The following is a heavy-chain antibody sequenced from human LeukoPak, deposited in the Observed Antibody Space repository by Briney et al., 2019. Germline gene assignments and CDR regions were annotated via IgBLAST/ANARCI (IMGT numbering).Heavy chain of an antibody. CDR2: ISDSGGRT. Sequence: GGSLRLSCAVSGITLSNYGMSWVRQAPGKGLEWVAGISDSGGRTNYADSVKGRFTISRDNAKNSLYLQMNSLRAEDTAVYYCARDPDYYYYYYMDVWGKGTTVTVSS. V-gene: IGHV3-23*01. J-gene: IGHJ6*03. CDR1: GITLSNYG. CDR3: ARDPDYYYYYYMDV.